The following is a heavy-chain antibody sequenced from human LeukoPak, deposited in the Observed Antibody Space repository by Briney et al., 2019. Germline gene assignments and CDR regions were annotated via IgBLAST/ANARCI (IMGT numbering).Heavy chain of an antibody. J-gene: IGHJ5*02. CDR3: AKDCVVVPAAVHWFAP. D-gene: IGHD2-2*01. V-gene: IGHV3-23*01. CDR1: GFIFSTYA. CDR2: ISGSGGST. Sequence: GGSLRLSCVASGFIFSTYAMTWVRRAPGKGLEWVPGISGSGGSTYYADSVKGRFTISRDNSKNTLYLQMNSLRAEDTAMYYCAKDCVVVPAAVHWFAPWGQGTLVTVSS.